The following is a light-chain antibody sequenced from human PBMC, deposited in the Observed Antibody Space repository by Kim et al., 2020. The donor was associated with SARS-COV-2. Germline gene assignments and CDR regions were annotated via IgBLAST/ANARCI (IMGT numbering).Light chain of an antibody. CDR2: GAS. Sequence: EIVLTQSPGTLSLSPGERATLSCRASQSVGSKYLAWYQQKPGQAPRLIIYGASSRATGIPDRFSGSGSGTDFTLTISRLEPEDFAVFYCQQYGSPLLTFGGGTKVDIK. V-gene: IGKV3-20*01. CDR3: QQYGSPLLT. J-gene: IGKJ4*01. CDR1: QSVGSKY.